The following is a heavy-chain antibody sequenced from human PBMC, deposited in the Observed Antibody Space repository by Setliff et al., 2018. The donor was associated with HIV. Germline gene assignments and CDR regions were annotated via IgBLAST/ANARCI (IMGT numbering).Heavy chain of an antibody. D-gene: IGHD6-19*01. CDR2: INWNGGST. CDR1: GFTFCDYG. J-gene: IGHJ5*02. V-gene: IGHV3-20*04. CDR3: ARGSGWYETNNWFDP. Sequence: SGGSLRLSCAASGFTFCDYGMSWVRQAPGKGLEWVSGINWNGGSTGYADSVRGRFTISRDNAKNSLYLQMNSLRAEDTAVYYCARGSGWYETNNWFDPWGQGTLVTVSS.